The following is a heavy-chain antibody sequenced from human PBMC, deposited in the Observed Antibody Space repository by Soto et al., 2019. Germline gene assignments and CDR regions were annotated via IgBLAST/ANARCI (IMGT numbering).Heavy chain of an antibody. CDR1: GLDVSGNY. CDR3: ARRVIGSSRAFDI. J-gene: IGHJ3*02. V-gene: IGHV3-53*01. CDR2: IYGGDLK. D-gene: IGHD3-10*01. Sequence: PGGSLRLSCAVSGLDVSGNYMTWVRQAPGKGLEWVSVIYGGDLKYNADSVRGRFTISRDNSRNTLYLQMNSLRAEDTAVYYCARRVIGSSRAFDIWGQGTMVTVSS.